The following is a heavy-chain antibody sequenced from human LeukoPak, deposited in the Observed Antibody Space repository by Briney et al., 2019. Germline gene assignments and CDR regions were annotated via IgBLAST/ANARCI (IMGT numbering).Heavy chain of an antibody. V-gene: IGHV5-51*01. CDR1: GYRFTSYW. CDR3: ARRELGQNWFDP. D-gene: IGHD7-27*01. J-gene: IGHJ5*02. CDR2: IYPGDSDT. Sequence: GESLKISCKASGYRFTSYWIGWVRQMPGKGLEWMGIIYPGDSDTRYSPSLQGRVTISADKSISTAYLQWSSLKASDTAMYYCARRELGQNWFDPWGQGTLVTVSS.